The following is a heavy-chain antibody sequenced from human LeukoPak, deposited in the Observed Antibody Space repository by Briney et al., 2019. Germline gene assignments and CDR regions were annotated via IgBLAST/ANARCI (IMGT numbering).Heavy chain of an antibody. D-gene: IGHD4-17*01. CDR3: ARGSGDYPPYFDY. J-gene: IGHJ4*02. CDR1: GFSFSSYW. Sequence: PGGSLRLSCAASGFSFSSYWMSWVRQAPGKGLEWVANIKQDGGVKYYVDSVKGRFTISRDNAKNSLCLQMNSLRAEDTAVYYCARGSGDYPPYFDYWGQGTLVTVSS. CDR2: IKQDGGVK. V-gene: IGHV3-7*04.